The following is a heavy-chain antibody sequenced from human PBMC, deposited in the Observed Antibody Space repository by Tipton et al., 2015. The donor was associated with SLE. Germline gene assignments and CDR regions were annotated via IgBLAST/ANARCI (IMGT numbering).Heavy chain of an antibody. J-gene: IGHJ3*02. D-gene: IGHD4-17*01. CDR2: IYYSGTT. CDR1: CGSFSSYY. V-gene: IGHV4-59*01. Sequence: TLSLTCAVYCGSFSSYYWSWIRQPPGKGLEWIGYIYYSGTTNYNPSLKSRVTISVDTSKNQFSLKLSSVTAADTAVDYCARDDPTGDAFDIWGQGTMVTVSS. CDR3: ARDDPTGDAFDI.